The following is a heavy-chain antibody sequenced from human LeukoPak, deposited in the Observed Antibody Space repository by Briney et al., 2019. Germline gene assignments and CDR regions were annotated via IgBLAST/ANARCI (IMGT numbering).Heavy chain of an antibody. V-gene: IGHV3-66*01. Sequence: PGGSLRLSCAASGFTVSSNYMSWVRQAPGKGLEWVSVIYSGGSTYYADSVKGRFTISRDNSKNTLYLQMNSLRAEDTAVYYCARETYYYDSSGKIGYFDYWGQGTLVTVSS. CDR2: IYSGGST. CDR1: GFTVSSNY. J-gene: IGHJ4*02. D-gene: IGHD3-22*01. CDR3: ARETYYYDSSGKIGYFDY.